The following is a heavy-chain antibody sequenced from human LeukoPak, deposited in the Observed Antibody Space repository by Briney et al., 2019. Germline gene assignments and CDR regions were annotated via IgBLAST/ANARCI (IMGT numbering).Heavy chain of an antibody. CDR3: AVGYYGSGTPFDY. D-gene: IGHD3-10*01. CDR1: GGSISSGGYY. V-gene: IGHV4-31*03. Sequence: PSETLSLTCTVSGGSISSGGYYWSWIRQHPGKGLEWIGYIYYSGSTYYNPSPKSRVTISVDTSENQLSLKLSSVTAADTAVYYCAVGYYGSGTPFDYWGQGTLVTVSS. CDR2: IYYSGST. J-gene: IGHJ4*02.